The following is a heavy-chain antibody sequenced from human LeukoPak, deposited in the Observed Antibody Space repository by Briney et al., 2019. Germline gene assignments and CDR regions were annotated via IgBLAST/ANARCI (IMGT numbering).Heavy chain of an antibody. D-gene: IGHD6-6*01. V-gene: IGHV3-23*01. CDR1: GFTFSNHA. J-gene: IGHJ6*04. CDR2: IGDSGGST. CDR3: AKGGASSPYTYIDV. Sequence: GGSLRLSCAASGFTFSNHAMSWVRQAPGKGLEWVSVIGDSGGSTYYADSVKGRFTISRDNSKNTLYLQMNSLRAEDTAVYHCAKGGASSPYTYIDVWGKGTTVIVSS.